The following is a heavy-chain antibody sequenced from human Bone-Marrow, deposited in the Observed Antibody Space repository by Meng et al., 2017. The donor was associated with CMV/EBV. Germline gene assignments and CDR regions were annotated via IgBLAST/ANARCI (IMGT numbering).Heavy chain of an antibody. CDR2: MNPNSGNT. J-gene: IGHJ6*02. Sequence: ASVKVSCKASGYTFTSYDINWVRQATGQGLEWMGWMNPNSGNTGYAQKFQGRVTITRNTSISTAYMELSSLRSEDTAVYYCARGPRWNYGFYYYYGMDVWGQGTTVTVPS. V-gene: IGHV1-8*03. CDR3: ARGPRWNYGFYYYYGMDV. CDR1: GYTFTSYD. D-gene: IGHD1-7*01.